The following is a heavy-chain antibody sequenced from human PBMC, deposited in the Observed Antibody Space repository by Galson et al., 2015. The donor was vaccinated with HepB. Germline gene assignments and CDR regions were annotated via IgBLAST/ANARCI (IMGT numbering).Heavy chain of an antibody. V-gene: IGHV3-48*01. J-gene: IGHJ6*03. Sequence: LRLSCAASGFTFSIYSMNWVRQAPGKGLEWVSYISSSSSGIYYADSVQGRFTTSRDNAKDSLYLQMNSLRAGDTAVYYCARERGHYYMDVWGKGTTVIVSS. CDR3: ARERGHYYMDV. CDR1: GFTFSIYS. CDR2: ISSSSSGI. D-gene: IGHD3-10*01.